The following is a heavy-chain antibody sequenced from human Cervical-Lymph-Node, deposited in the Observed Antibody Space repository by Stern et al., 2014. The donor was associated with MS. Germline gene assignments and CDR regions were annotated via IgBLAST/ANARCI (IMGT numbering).Heavy chain of an antibody. CDR3: AREGPRTGTLVY. CDR2: IYYSGST. CDR1: GGSISSGDYY. J-gene: IGHJ4*02. V-gene: IGHV4-30-4*01. Sequence: VQLVESGPGLVKPSKTLSLTCTVSGGSISSGDYYWSWIRQPPGKGLEWIGYIYYSGSTYYNPSLKSRVTISVDTSKNQFSLKLSSVTAADTAVYYCAREGPRTGTLVYWGQGTLVTVSS. D-gene: IGHD3/OR15-3a*01.